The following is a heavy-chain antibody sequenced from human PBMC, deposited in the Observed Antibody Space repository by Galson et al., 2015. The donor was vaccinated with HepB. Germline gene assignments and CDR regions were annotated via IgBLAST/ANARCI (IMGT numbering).Heavy chain of an antibody. CDR1: GYTFTGYY. J-gene: IGHJ4*02. CDR3: AREAVAGNYFDY. Sequence: SVKVSCKASGYTFTGYYMHWVRQAPGQGLEWMGWINPNSGGTNYAQKFQGRVTMTRDTSISTAYMELSRLRSDDTAVYYCAREAVAGNYFDYWGQGTLVTVSS. CDR2: INPNSGGT. V-gene: IGHV1-2*02. D-gene: IGHD6-19*01.